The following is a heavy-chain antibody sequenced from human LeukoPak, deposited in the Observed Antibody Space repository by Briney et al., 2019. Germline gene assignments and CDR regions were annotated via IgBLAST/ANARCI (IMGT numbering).Heavy chain of an antibody. CDR1: GYTFTKYL. Sequence: VASVKVSCKTSGYTFTKYLIHWVRQAPEQGLEWVGTINPNGDATNYAPRLQGRLTLTQDTSTSTDYMELRGLTPDDTAVYYCARPLFCAFDNCGYWLDPWGPGTLVTVSS. CDR2: INPNGDAT. CDR3: ARPLFCAFDNCGYWLDP. J-gene: IGHJ5*02. V-gene: IGHV1-46*01. D-gene: IGHD1-20*01.